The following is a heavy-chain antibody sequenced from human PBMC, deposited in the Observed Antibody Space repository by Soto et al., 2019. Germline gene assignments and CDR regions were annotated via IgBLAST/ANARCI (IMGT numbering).Heavy chain of an antibody. CDR3: AKDFKISGGHYGSLNYYYGMDV. CDR2: ISYDGILK. Sequence: GGSLRLSCEASGFTFSAFGMHWVRQAPGKGLEWVAIISYDGILKYYADSVKGRFTISRDTSKSALYLQMSSLRPEDTAVYYCAKDFKISGGHYGSLNYYYGMDVWGQGTTVTVSS. V-gene: IGHV3-30*18. CDR1: GFTFSAFG. D-gene: IGHD3-10*01. J-gene: IGHJ6*02.